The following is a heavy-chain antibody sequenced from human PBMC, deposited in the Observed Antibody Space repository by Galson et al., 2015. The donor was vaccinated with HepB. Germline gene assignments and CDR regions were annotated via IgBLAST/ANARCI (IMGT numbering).Heavy chain of an antibody. Sequence: QSGAEVKKPGESLKISCKGSGYSFTSYWIGWVRQMPEKGLEWMGIIHPGDSDTRYSPSFQGQVTMSVDKSISTAHLQWSSLKASDTAMYYCARQRSSSPNGFDYWGQGTLVTVSS. J-gene: IGHJ4*02. CDR2: IHPGDSDT. V-gene: IGHV5-51*01. CDR1: GYSFTSYW. CDR3: ARQRSSSPNGFDY. D-gene: IGHD2-8*01.